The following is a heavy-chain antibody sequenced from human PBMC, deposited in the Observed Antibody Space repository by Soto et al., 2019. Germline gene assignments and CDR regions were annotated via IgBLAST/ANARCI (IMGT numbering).Heavy chain of an antibody. J-gene: IGHJ4*02. D-gene: IGHD1-26*01. CDR3: ARDPSRKWELPE. CDR2: ISSSSSYI. Sequence: GGSLRLSCAASGFTFSSYSMNWVRQAPGKGLEWVSSISSSSSYIYYADSVKGRFTISRDNAKNSLYLQMNSLRAEDTAVYYCARDPSRKWELPEGGQGTLVTVSS. CDR1: GFTFSSYS. V-gene: IGHV3-21*01.